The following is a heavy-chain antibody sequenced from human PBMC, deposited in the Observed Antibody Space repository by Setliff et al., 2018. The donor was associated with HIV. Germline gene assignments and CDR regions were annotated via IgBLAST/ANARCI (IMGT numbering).Heavy chain of an antibody. D-gene: IGHD3-9*01. CDR1: GGSLSFSY. CDR3: ARSRAADTLTGCHP. V-gene: IGHV4-59*01. CDR2: MFYSGST. J-gene: IGHJ5*02. Sequence: KTSETLSLTCTVSGGSLSFSYWSWIRQPPGKGLEWIGTMFYSGSTNHNPSLKSRVTIAVDMSKSQISLNLTSVTAADTAVYYCARSRAADTLTGCHPWGQGMLVTVSS.